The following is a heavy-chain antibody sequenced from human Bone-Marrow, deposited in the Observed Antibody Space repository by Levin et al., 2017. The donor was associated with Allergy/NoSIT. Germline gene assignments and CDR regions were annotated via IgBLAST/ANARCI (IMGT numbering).Heavy chain of an antibody. CDR2: IFYSGTT. Sequence: LRLSCTVSGGSIRGAVYYWSWVRQHPEKGLEWIGHIFYSGTTYYNPSLKSRLSMSVDTSKNQFSLILTSVTVEDTAVYFCARDWNEIYGMDVWGQGTTVTVAS. V-gene: IGHV4-31*03. D-gene: IGHD1-1*01. J-gene: IGHJ6*02. CDR1: GGSIRGAVYY. CDR3: ARDWNEIYGMDV.